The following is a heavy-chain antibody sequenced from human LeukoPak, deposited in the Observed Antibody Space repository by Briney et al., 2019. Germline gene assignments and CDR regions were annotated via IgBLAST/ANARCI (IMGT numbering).Heavy chain of an antibody. CDR2: ISGSGAST. D-gene: IGHD2-15*01. V-gene: IGHV3-23*01. CDR3: AKGVGYCSGGSCQQFDY. J-gene: IGHJ4*02. Sequence: GGTLRLSCAASGFTFSSYGMSWVRQAPGKGLEWVSAISGSGASTYYADSVKGRFTMSRDNSKNTLYLQMNSLRAEDTAVYYCAKGVGYCSGGSCQQFDYWGQGTLVTASS. CDR1: GFTFSSYG.